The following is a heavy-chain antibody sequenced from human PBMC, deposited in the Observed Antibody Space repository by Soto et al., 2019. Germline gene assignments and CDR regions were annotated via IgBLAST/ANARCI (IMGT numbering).Heavy chain of an antibody. CDR1: GGTFSSYA. D-gene: IGHD2-21*02. CDR3: ARAPLKYCGGDCSRWYFDY. Sequence: RASVKVSCKASGGTFSSYAISWVRQAPGQGLEWMGGIIPIFGTANYAQKFQGRVTITADESTSTAYMELSSLRSEDTAVYYCARAPLKYCGGDCSRWYFDYWGQGTLVTVSS. V-gene: IGHV1-69*13. J-gene: IGHJ4*02. CDR2: IIPIFGTA.